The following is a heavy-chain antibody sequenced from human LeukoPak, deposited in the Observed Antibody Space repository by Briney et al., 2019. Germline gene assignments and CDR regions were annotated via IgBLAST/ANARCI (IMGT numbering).Heavy chain of an antibody. D-gene: IGHD4-17*01. V-gene: IGHV3-30*04. J-gene: IGHJ4*02. Sequence: GGSLRLSCAASGFTFSSYAMHWVRQAPGKRLEWVAVISYDGSNKYYADSVKGRFTISRDNSKNTLYLQMNSLRAEDTAVYYCAREGGDYGVKNDYWGQGTLVTVSS. CDR1: GFTFSSYA. CDR2: ISYDGSNK. CDR3: AREGGDYGVKNDY.